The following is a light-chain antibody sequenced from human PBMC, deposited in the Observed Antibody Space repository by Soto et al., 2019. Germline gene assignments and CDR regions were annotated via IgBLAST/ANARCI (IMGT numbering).Light chain of an antibody. CDR3: QQYYSYPVT. V-gene: IGKV1-8*01. CDR1: QGISSY. Sequence: IRMTQSPSSFSASTGDRVTITCRASQGISSYLAWYQQKPGKAPKLLIYAASTLQSGVPSRFSGSGSGTDFTLTISCLQSEDFATYYCQQYYSYPVTFGQGTKVDIK. J-gene: IGKJ1*01. CDR2: AAS.